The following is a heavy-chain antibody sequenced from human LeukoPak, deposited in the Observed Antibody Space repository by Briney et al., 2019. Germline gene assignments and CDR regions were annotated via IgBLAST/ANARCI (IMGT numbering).Heavy chain of an antibody. V-gene: IGHV3-48*01. CDR1: GFTLSNYR. J-gene: IGHJ3*02. Sequence: PGGSLRLSCAASGFTLSNYRMNGVRQAPGKGLEWVSYISRSSSIIYYAASVNGRFTISRDNAKSSLYLQMNSLRADDTAVYYCARAKRNAFDIWGQGTMVTVSS. CDR3: ARAKRNAFDI. CDR2: ISRSSSII.